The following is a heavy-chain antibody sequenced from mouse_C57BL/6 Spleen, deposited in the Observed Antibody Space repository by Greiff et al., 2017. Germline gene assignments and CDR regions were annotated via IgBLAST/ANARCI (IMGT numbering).Heavy chain of an antibody. CDR2: INYDGSST. CDR1: GFTFSDYY. Sequence: EVKLVESEGGLVQPGSSMKLSCTASGFTFSDYYMAWVRQVPEKGLEWVANINYDGSSTYYLDSLKSRFIISRDNAKNILYLQMSSLKSEDTATXYCARDDYYGMDYWGQGTSVTVSS. J-gene: IGHJ4*01. V-gene: IGHV5-16*01. CDR3: ARDDYYGMDY.